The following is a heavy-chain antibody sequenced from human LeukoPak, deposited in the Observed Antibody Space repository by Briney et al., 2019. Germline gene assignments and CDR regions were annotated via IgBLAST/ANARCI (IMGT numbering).Heavy chain of an antibody. J-gene: IGHJ4*02. CDR1: GGSFSSYY. CDR2: IYYSGST. D-gene: IGHD5-18*01. CDR3: AREGGYSYGDAPLHFDY. V-gene: IGHV4-59*12. Sequence: SETLSLTCTLSGGSFSSYYWSWIRQPPGKGLEWIGYIYYSGSTNYNPSLKSRVTISVDTSKNQFSLKVTSVTAADTAVYYCAREGGYSYGDAPLHFDYWGQGTLVTVSS.